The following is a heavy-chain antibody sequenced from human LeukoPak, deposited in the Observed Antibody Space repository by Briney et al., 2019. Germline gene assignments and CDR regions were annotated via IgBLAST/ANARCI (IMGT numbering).Heavy chain of an antibody. D-gene: IGHD3-22*01. CDR3: ASCYYDSSGYYFDY. Sequence: GGSLRLSCAASGFTVSGNYMSWVRQAPGKGLEWVSVIYSGGSTYYADSVKGRFTISRDNSKNTLYLQMNSLRAEDTAVYYCASCYYDSSGYYFDYWGQGTLVTVSS. CDR1: GFTVSGNY. J-gene: IGHJ4*02. V-gene: IGHV3-53*01. CDR2: IYSGGST.